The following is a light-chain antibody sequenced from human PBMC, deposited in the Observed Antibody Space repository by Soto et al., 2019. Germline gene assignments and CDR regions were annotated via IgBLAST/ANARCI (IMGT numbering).Light chain of an antibody. J-gene: IGKJ4*01. CDR2: RAS. V-gene: IGKV1-5*03. Sequence: ESELTPAAAAPSKTISDRPTITSRASQSIGGWLAWYQQKPGKAPTLLIYRASSLESGVPSRFSGSGSGTEFTLTISSLHPDDCATCYCQQYDSYPLTFGGGPKVDIK. CDR1: QSIGGW. CDR3: QQYDSYPLT.